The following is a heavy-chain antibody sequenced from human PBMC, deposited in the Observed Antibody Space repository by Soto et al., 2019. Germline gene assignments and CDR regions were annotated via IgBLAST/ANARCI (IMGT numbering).Heavy chain of an antibody. Sequence: EVQLVESGGGLVQPGRSLRLSCAASGFTFDDYAMHWVRQGTGKGLEWVSSISWNSGNLGYADSVKGRFTSSRDNAKNPLYLQRNSLRGEDTALYYCAKVASTTVFAFNDYWCQGTLVTVSS. CDR2: ISWNSGNL. V-gene: IGHV3-9*01. D-gene: IGHD4-17*01. J-gene: IGHJ4*02. CDR3: AKVASTTVFAFNDY. CDR1: GFTFDDYA.